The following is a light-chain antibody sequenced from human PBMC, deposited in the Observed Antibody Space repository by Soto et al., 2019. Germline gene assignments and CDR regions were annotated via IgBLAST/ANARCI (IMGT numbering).Light chain of an antibody. V-gene: IGKV1-8*01. CDR3: QQDYSYPHK. Sequence: AIRMTQSPSSFSAATGDRVTITCRAMQGISSYLAWYQQKPGKAPKLLIYAASTLQSGVPSRFSGSGSGTDFTLTISCLQSEDFATYYCQQDYSYPHKFGKGTKVEIK. J-gene: IGKJ1*01. CDR2: AAS. CDR1: QGISSY.